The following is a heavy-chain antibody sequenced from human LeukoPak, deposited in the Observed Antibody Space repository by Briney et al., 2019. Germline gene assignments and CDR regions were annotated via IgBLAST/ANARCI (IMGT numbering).Heavy chain of an antibody. Sequence: SETLSLTCTVSGGSVSSGSYYWSWIRQPPGKGLGWIGYIYYSGSTNYNPSLKSRVTISVDTSKNQFSLKLSSVTAADTAVYYCAGEYYDFWSGYYAGSNWFDPWGQGTLVTVSS. V-gene: IGHV4-61*01. CDR3: AGEYYDFWSGYYAGSNWFDP. J-gene: IGHJ5*02. CDR1: GGSVSSGSYY. D-gene: IGHD3-3*01. CDR2: IYYSGST.